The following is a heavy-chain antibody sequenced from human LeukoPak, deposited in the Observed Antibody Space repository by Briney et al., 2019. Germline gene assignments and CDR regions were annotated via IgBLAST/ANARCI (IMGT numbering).Heavy chain of an antibody. J-gene: IGHJ4*02. Sequence: PGGSLRLSCAASGFAFSSYAMNWVRQAPGKGLEWVAFIRYDGGNKYYADSVKGRFTIPRDNSKNTLYLQINTLRAEDTAVYYCAKGEADLDYWGQGTLVTVSS. CDR3: AKGEADLDY. CDR2: IRYDGGNK. CDR1: GFAFSSYA. D-gene: IGHD1-26*01. V-gene: IGHV3-30*02.